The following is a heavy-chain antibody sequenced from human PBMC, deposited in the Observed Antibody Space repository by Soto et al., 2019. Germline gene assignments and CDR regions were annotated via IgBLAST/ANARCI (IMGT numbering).Heavy chain of an antibody. CDR3: AKDYNGIGNFDY. D-gene: IGHD3-10*01. J-gene: IGHJ4*02. Sequence: EVQLLESGGGLVQPGGSLKLSCAASGFTFNNYAMTWVRQAPGKGLEWVSAISGGGGSTYYADSVKGRFTISRDNPNNALYLQMNSLRVEDTAIYFCAKDYNGIGNFDYWGQGSLVTVSS. CDR1: GFTFNNYA. CDR2: ISGGGGST. V-gene: IGHV3-23*01.